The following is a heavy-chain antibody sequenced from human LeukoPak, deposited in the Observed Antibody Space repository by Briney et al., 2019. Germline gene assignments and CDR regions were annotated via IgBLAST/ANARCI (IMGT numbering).Heavy chain of an antibody. D-gene: IGHD6-19*01. CDR2: IYTSGST. CDR1: GGSISSYY. CDR3: ARDLNSSGWLFAFDY. Sequence: QPSETLSLTCTVSGGSISSYYWSWIRQPAGKGLEWIGRIYTSGSTNYNPSLKSRVTMSVDTSKNQFSLKLSSVTAADTAVYYCARDLNSSGWLFAFDYWGQGTLVTVSS. V-gene: IGHV4-4*07. J-gene: IGHJ4*02.